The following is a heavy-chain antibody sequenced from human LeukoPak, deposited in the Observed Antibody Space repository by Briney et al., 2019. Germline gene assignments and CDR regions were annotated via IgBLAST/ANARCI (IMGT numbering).Heavy chain of an antibody. J-gene: IGHJ6*03. CDR3: AKRTYRDDYNRASMGYYYYIDV. D-gene: IGHD5-24*01. Sequence: GGSLRLSCAASGFTFRRYGMSWVRQAPGKGLEWVSAISGSGGSTYYGDSVKGRFTISRDNSKNTLYLRMNTLRAEDTAVYFCAKRTYRDDYNRASMGYYYYIDVWGKGTTVTVSS. CDR1: GFTFRRYG. CDR2: ISGSGGST. V-gene: IGHV3-23*01.